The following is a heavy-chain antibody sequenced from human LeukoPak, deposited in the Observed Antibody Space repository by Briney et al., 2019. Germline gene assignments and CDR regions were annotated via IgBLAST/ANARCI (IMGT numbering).Heavy chain of an antibody. J-gene: IGHJ4*02. Sequence: GGSLRLSCAASGFTFTNYWMTWVRQAPGQGLEWVANINQDGSERYYVDSVKGRFTISRDNANNALYLQMNSLRAGDTAVYYCARANWGPYWGQGTLVTVSS. CDR2: INQDGSER. CDR1: GFTFTNYW. CDR3: ARANWGPY. D-gene: IGHD7-27*01. V-gene: IGHV3-7*04.